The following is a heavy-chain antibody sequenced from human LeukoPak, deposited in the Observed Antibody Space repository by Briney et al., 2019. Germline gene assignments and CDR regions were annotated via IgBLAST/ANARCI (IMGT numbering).Heavy chain of an antibody. CDR2: INAGNGNT. CDR1: GYTFTSYA. D-gene: IGHD3-10*01. J-gene: IGHJ6*04. V-gene: IGHV1-3*01. Sequence: ASVKVSCKASGYTFTSYAMHWVRQAPGQRLEWMGWINAGNGNTKYSQKFQGRVTITRDTSANTAYMELSSLRSEDTAVYYCARVSLGLLWFGESLYGMDVWGKGTTVTVSS. CDR3: ARVSLGLLWFGESLYGMDV.